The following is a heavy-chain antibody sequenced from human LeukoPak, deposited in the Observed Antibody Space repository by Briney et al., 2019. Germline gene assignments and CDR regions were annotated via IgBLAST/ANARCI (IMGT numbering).Heavy chain of an antibody. CDR3: ARSSEYSYGYGFDAFDI. D-gene: IGHD5-18*01. V-gene: IGHV1-69*05. Sequence: ASVKVSCKASGGTFSSYAISWVRQAPGQGLEWMGGIIPIFGTANYAQKFQGRVTITTDESTSTAYMELSSLRSEDTAVYYCARSSEYSYGYGFDAFDIWGQGTMVTVSS. J-gene: IGHJ3*02. CDR1: GGTFSSYA. CDR2: IIPIFGTA.